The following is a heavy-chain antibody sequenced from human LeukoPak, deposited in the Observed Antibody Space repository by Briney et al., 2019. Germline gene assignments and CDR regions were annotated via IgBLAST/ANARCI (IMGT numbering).Heavy chain of an antibody. D-gene: IGHD2-21*01. V-gene: IGHV1-2*02. CDR3: ARVSLAYCGGDCYSDFDY. Sequence: GASVKVSFKASGYTFTGYYMHWVRQGPGQGLGWMGWINPNSGGTNYAQKFQGRVTMTRDTSISTAYMELSRLRSDDTEVYYCARVSLAYCGGDCYSDFDYWGQGTLVTVSS. J-gene: IGHJ4*02. CDR2: INPNSGGT. CDR1: GYTFTGYY.